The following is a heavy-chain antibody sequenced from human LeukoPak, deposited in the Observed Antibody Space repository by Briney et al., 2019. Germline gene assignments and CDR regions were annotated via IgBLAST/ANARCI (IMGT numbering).Heavy chain of an antibody. CDR1: GYTFTAYY. CDR2: INPNTGGT. V-gene: IGHV1-2*02. CDR3: ARDDNFRFGS. Sequence: ASVKVSCKASGYTFTAYYMHWVRQAPGQGLEWMGWINPNTGGTNYAQKFQGRVTMTRDTSISTAYMELSWLRSDDTAVYYCARDDNFRFGSWGQGTLVTVSS. D-gene: IGHD1-1*01. J-gene: IGHJ4*02.